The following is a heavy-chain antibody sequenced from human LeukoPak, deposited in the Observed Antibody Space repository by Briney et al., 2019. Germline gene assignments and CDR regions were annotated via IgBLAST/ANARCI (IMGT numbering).Heavy chain of an antibody. CDR2: IIPIFGIA. V-gene: IGHV1-69*04. Sequence: SVKVSCKASGGTFSSYAISWVRQAPGQGLEWMGRIIPIFGIANYAQKFQGRVTITADKSTSTAYMELNSLRSEDTAVYYCASTDSSGLPTNDYWGQGTLVTVSS. CDR3: ASTDSSGLPTNDY. J-gene: IGHJ4*02. CDR1: GGTFSSYA. D-gene: IGHD3-22*01.